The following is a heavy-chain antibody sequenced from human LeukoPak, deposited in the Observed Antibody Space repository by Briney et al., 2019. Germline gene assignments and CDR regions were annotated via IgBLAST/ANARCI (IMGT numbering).Heavy chain of an antibody. CDR2: INHSGST. V-gene: IGHV4-34*01. D-gene: IGHD6-13*01. J-gene: IGHJ5*02. CDR1: GGSFSGYY. Sequence: SETLSLTCAVYGGSFSGYYWSWIRQPPGKGLEWIGEINHSGSTNYNPSLKSRVTISVDTSKNPFSLKLSSVTAADTAVYYCARLLSHPRRYSSSWYPSGGFDPWGQGTLVTVSS. CDR3: ARLLSHPRRYSSSWYPSGGFDP.